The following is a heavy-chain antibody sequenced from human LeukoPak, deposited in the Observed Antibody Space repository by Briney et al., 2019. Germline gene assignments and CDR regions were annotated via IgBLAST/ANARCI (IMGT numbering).Heavy chain of an antibody. CDR1: GFTFSSYW. CDR3: ARSASYCAFDI. D-gene: IGHD1-26*01. V-gene: IGHV3-74*01. Sequence: PGGSLTLTCTASGFTFSSYWMHWVRQAPGKGLVWVSRINSDGSSTSYADSVRGRFTISRDNANNTLYLQMDSLRAEDTAVYYCARSASYCAFDIWGQGTMVTVSS. J-gene: IGHJ3*02. CDR2: INSDGSST.